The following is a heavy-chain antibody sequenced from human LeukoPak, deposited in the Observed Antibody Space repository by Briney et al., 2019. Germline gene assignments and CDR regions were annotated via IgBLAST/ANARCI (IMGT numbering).Heavy chain of an antibody. J-gene: IGHJ6*03. V-gene: IGHV3-30*19. D-gene: IGHD2-15*01. CDR3: ARHYCSGGSCHYYYYYYMDV. CDR2: IQYDGSKK. Sequence: GGSLRLSCVASGFTFSTYGMHWVRQAPGKGLEWVAFIQYDGSKKYYADSVKGRFTISRDNSKNTLYLQMNSLRVEDTAVYYCARHYCSGGSCHYYYYYYMDVWGKGTTVTVSS. CDR1: GFTFSTYG.